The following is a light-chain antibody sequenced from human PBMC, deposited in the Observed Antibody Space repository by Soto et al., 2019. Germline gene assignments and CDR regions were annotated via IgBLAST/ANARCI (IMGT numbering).Light chain of an antibody. CDR3: SSHTTSSALQV. V-gene: IGLV2-14*02. CDR2: EGS. CDR1: SSNIGSYNL. J-gene: IGLJ1*01. Sequence: QSALTQPASVSGSLGQSITISCIGTSSNIGSYNLVSWYQHQPGKAPKIMIFEGSKRPSGVSNRFSGSRSGNTASLTISGLQAEDEADYYCSSHTTSSALQVFGTGTKLTVL.